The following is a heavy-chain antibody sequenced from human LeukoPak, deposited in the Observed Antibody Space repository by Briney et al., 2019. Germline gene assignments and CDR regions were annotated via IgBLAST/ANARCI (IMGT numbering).Heavy chain of an antibody. CDR2: IWYDGSNK. CDR1: GFTFSSYG. D-gene: IGHD4-17*01. Sequence: PGGSLRLSCAAPGFTFSSYGMHWVRQAPGKGLEWVAVIWYDGSNKYYADSVKGRFTISRDNSKNTLYLQMNSLRAEDTAVYYCARGTVTTQLDYWGQGTLVTVSS. J-gene: IGHJ4*02. V-gene: IGHV3-33*01. CDR3: ARGTVTTQLDY.